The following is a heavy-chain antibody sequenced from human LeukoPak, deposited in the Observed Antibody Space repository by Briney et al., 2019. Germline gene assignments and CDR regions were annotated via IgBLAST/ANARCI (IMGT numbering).Heavy chain of an antibody. CDR1: GYTFTGYY. CDR3: ARDTRKDYGGTDY. D-gene: IGHD4-23*01. J-gene: IGHJ4*02. V-gene: IGHV1-2*04. CDR2: IDPNSGGT. Sequence: ASVKVSCKASGYTFTGYYMHWVRQAPGQGLEWMGWIDPNSGGTNYAQKFQGWVTMTRDTSISTAYMELSRLRSDDTAVYYCARDTRKDYGGTDYWGQGTLVTVSA.